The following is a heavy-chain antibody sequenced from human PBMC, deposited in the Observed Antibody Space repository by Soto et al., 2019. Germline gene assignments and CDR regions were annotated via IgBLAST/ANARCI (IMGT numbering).Heavy chain of an antibody. D-gene: IGHD4-17*01. Sequence: QVQLQESGPGLVKPSGTLSLTCTVSGGSISSDNWWGWVRQPPGKGLEYIGQIYPTGTTNYIPSLKSRVTMSVDRSQNQFSLRLTSVTAAYTAVYYCARLMTAVTTTFDYWGQGTLVTVSS. J-gene: IGHJ4*02. V-gene: IGHV4-4*02. CDR1: GGSISSDNW. CDR2: IYPTGTT. CDR3: ARLMTAVTTTFDY.